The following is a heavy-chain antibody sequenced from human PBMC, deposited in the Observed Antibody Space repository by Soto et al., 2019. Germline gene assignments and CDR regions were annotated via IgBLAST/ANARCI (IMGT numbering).Heavy chain of an antibody. CDR3: AHRPDIAVAGATFDY. J-gene: IGHJ4*02. CDR2: IYWDDDK. Sequence: QITLKESGPTLVKPTQTLTLTCTFSGFSLSTSGVGVGWIRQPPGKALEWLALIYWDDDKRYSPSLKSRLTITKDTSKHQVVLTMTNMDPVDTATYYCAHRPDIAVAGATFDYWGQGTLVTVSS. V-gene: IGHV2-5*02. CDR1: GFSLSTSGVG. D-gene: IGHD6-19*01.